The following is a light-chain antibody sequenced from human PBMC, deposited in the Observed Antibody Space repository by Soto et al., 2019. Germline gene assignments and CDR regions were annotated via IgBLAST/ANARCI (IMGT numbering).Light chain of an antibody. CDR1: QSVSRSY. CDR3: QQYNNWWT. CDR2: GAS. V-gene: IGKV3-15*01. Sequence: EIVLTQSPGTLSLSPVDRATLSCMASQSVSRSYLGWYQQKPGQAPRLLIYGASTRATGIPARFSGSGSGTEFTLTISSLQSEDFAVYYCQQYNNWWTFGQGTKVDIK. J-gene: IGKJ1*01.